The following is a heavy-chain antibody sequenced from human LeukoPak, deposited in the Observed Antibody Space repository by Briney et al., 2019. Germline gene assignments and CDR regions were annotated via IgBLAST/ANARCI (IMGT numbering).Heavy chain of an antibody. Sequence: TSETLSHTCTVSGGSISSGSYYWSWIRQPAGKGLEWIGRIYTSGSTNYNPSLKSRVTISVDTSKNQFSLKLSSVTAADTAVYYCARDLVENSRGHDFWGQGILVIVSS. D-gene: IGHD2-15*01. CDR2: IYTSGST. CDR3: ARDLVENSRGHDF. V-gene: IGHV4-61*02. J-gene: IGHJ4*02. CDR1: GGSISSGSYY.